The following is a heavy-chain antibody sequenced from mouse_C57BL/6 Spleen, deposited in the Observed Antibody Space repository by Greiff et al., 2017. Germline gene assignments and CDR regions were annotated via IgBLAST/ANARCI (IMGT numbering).Heavy chain of an antibody. J-gene: IGHJ4*01. CDR3: ARPYDYLYYAMDY. D-gene: IGHD2-4*01. CDR2: IWSGGST. Sequence: VKLMESGPGLVQPSQSLSITCTVSGFSLTSYGVHWVRQSPGKGLEWLGVIWSGGSTDYNAAFISRLSISKDNSKSQVFFKMNSLQADDTAIYYCARPYDYLYYAMDYWGQGTSVTVSS. V-gene: IGHV2-2*01. CDR1: GFSLTSYG.